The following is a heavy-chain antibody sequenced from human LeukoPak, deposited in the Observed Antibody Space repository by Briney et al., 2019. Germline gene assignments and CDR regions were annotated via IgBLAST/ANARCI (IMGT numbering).Heavy chain of an antibody. CDR1: GYTFTSYY. CDR3: ARVLYSSGWYSWGDY. D-gene: IGHD6-19*01. Sequence: ASVKVSCKASGYTFTSYYMHRVRQAPGQGLEWMGIINPSGGSTSYAQKFQGRVTMTRDTSTSTVYMELSSLRSEDTAVYYCARVLYSSGWYSWGDYWGQGTLVTVSS. J-gene: IGHJ4*02. V-gene: IGHV1-46*01. CDR2: INPSGGST.